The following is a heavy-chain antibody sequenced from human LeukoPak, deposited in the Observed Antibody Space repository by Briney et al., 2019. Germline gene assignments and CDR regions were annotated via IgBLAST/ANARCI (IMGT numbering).Heavy chain of an antibody. Sequence: SETLSLTCAVYGGSFSGYYWSWIRQPPGKGLEWIGEINHSGSTNYNPSLKSRVTISVDTSKNQFSLKLSSVTAADTAVYYCASQTELRNAFDIWGQGTMVTVSS. CDR2: INHSGST. J-gene: IGHJ3*02. CDR1: GGSFSGYY. D-gene: IGHD1-26*01. V-gene: IGHV4-34*01. CDR3: ASQTELRNAFDI.